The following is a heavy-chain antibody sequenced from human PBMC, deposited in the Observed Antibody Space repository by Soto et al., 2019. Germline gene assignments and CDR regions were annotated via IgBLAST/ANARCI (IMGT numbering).Heavy chain of an antibody. D-gene: IGHD3-9*01. V-gene: IGHV1-18*01. CDR2: ISPHNFNT. J-gene: IGHJ4*02. Sequence: ASVKVSCKASGYTFTHFYITWVRQAPGQGLEWMGAISPHNFNTNFAQKFQGRVTLTTDTSTNTAYMELRSLTSDDTAVYYCARDEGGYDILNGYYKAHHFDYWGQGVLVTVSS. CDR1: GYTFTHFY. CDR3: ARDEGGYDILNGYYKAHHFDY.